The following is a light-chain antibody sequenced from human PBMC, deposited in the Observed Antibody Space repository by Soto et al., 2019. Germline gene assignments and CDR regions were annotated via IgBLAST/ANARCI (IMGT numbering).Light chain of an antibody. J-gene: IGLJ1*01. CDR2: EVS. CDR3: SSYTSSSTYV. Sequence: QSVLTQPTSVSGSPGQSVTISCTGTSSDVGSYNRVSWYQQPPGTAPKLMIYEVSNRPSGVPDRFSGSESGNTASLTISGLQAEDEADYYCSSYTSSSTYVFGSGTKLTVL. CDR1: SSDVGSYNR. V-gene: IGLV2-18*02.